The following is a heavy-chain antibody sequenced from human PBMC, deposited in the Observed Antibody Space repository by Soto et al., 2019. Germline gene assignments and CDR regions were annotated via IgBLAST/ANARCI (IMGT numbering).Heavy chain of an antibody. CDR3: ARLGKYYQSLAP. J-gene: IGHJ5*02. V-gene: IGHV4-59*08. CDR1: GGSISSYY. CDR2: IYYDGTA. Sequence: PSETLSLTCTVSGGSISSYYWSWIRQPPGKGLEWVGYIYYDGTARHNPSLKSRVTISLETSRSQFSLRLSSVSAADTAVYYCARLGKYYQSLAPRGPGTLVTVSS. D-gene: IGHD2-2*01.